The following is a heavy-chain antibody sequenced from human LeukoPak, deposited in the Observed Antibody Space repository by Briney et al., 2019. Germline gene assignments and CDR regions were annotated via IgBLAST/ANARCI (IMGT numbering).Heavy chain of an antibody. J-gene: IGHJ4*02. D-gene: IGHD6-13*01. CDR2: INHSGST. Sequence: PSETLSLTCAVYGGSFSGYYWSWIRQPPGKGLEWIGEINHSGSTNYNPSLKSRVTISVDTSKNQFSLKLSSVTAADTAVYYYARIARIAAAGTWGQGTLVTVSS. V-gene: IGHV4-34*01. CDR1: GGSFSGYY. CDR3: ARIARIAAAGT.